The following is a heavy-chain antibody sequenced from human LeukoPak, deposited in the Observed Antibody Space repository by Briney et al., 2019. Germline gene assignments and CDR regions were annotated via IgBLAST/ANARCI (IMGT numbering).Heavy chain of an antibody. CDR3: AKDLWQGAAAADAFDY. Sequence: PGGSLRLSCAASGFTFSSFAMSWVRQAPGKGLEWVSAISGGGGSTYYADSVKGRFTISRDNSKNTLYLQMNSLRAEDTAVYYCAKDLWQGAAAADAFDYWGQGTLVTVSS. CDR2: ISGGGGST. J-gene: IGHJ4*02. CDR1: GFTFSSFA. D-gene: IGHD6-13*01. V-gene: IGHV3-23*01.